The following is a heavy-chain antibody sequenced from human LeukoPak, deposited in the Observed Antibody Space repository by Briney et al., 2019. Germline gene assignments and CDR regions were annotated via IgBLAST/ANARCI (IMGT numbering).Heavy chain of an antibody. CDR2: IKSKTDGGTT. D-gene: IGHD3-3*01. J-gene: IGHJ4*02. CDR1: GFTFSNAW. Sequence: GGSLRLSCAASGFTFSNAWMSWVRQAPGKGLEWVGRIKSKTDGGTTDYAAPVKGRFTISRDDSKNTLYLQMNSLKTEDTAVYYCTTDTRLHYDFWSGHLPSTGAPFDYWGQGTLVTVSS. V-gene: IGHV3-15*01. CDR3: TTDTRLHYDFWSGHLPSTGAPFDY.